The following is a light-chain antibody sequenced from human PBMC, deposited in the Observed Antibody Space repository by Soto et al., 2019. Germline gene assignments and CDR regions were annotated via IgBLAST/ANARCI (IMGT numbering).Light chain of an antibody. J-gene: IGLJ3*02. CDR1: ASDIGADFD. Sequence: QSVLTQPPSVSGAPGQRVTISCSGRASDIGADFDVHWYQHLPGTAPKLLIYRNTKRPSGVPDRFSGSKSGTSASLAISGLQPEDEADYYCQSYGSSPVFGGGTKLTVL. V-gene: IGLV1-40*01. CDR2: RNT. CDR3: QSYGSSPV.